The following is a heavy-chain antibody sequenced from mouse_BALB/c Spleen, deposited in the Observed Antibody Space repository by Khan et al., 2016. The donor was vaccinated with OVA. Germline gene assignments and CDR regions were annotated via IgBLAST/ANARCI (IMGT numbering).Heavy chain of an antibody. CDR2: INTYTGEP. D-gene: IGHD2-1*01. V-gene: IGHV9-3-1*01. CDR1: GYTFTNYG. J-gene: IGHJ1*01. CDR3: TRVGNYWYFDV. Sequence: QIQLVQSGPELKKPGETVKISCKASGYTFTNYGMNWVKQAPGKGLKWMGWINTYTGEPTYADDFKGRFAFSLETSASTVSLQINNLKNEDTATYFCTRVGNYWYFDVWGAGTTVTVSS.